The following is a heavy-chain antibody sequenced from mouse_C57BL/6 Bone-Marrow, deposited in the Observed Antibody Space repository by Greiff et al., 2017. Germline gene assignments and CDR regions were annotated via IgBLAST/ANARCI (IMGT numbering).Heavy chain of an antibody. J-gene: IGHJ2*01. D-gene: IGHD1-1*01. CDR1: GYTFTNYW. Sequence: VQRVESGAELVRPGTSVTMSCKASGYTFTNYWIGWAKQRPGHGLEWIGDIYPGGGYTNYNEKFKGKATLTADKSSSTAYMQFSSLTSEDSAIYYGARGDYYGSVDYWGQGTTLTVSS. CDR2: IYPGGGYT. V-gene: IGHV1-63*01. CDR3: ARGDYYGSVDY.